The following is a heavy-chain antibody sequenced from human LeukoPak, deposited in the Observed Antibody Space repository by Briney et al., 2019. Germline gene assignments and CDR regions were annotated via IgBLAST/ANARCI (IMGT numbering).Heavy chain of an antibody. J-gene: IGHJ4*02. CDR1: GFTFSSYA. Sequence: PGGSLRLSCAASGFTFSSYAMSWVRQAPGEGLEWVSAISGSGGSTYYADSVKGRFTISRDNSKNTLYLQMNSLRAEDTAVYYCAKAPYSSSWFNYFDYWGQGTLVTVSS. CDR2: ISGSGGST. CDR3: AKAPYSSSWFNYFDY. D-gene: IGHD6-13*01. V-gene: IGHV3-23*01.